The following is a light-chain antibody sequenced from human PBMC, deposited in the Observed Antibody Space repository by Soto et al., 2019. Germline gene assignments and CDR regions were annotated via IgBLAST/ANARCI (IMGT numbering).Light chain of an antibody. CDR1: QSISSW. CDR3: QQYNSYSWT. V-gene: IGKV1-5*01. CDR2: DAS. Sequence: GDRVTITCRASQSISSWLPWYQQKPGKAPKLLIYDASSLESGVPSRFSGSGSGTEFTLTISSLQPDDFATYYCQQYNSYSWTFGQGTKVDIK. J-gene: IGKJ1*01.